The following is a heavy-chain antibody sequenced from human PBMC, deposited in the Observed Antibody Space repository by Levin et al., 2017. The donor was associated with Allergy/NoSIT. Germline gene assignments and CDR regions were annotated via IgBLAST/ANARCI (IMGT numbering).Heavy chain of an antibody. D-gene: IGHD4-17*01. CDR1: GYSFTSYW. Sequence: KVSCKGSGYSFTSYWIGWVRQMPGKGLEWMGIIYPGDSDTRYSPSFQGQVTISADKSISTAYLQWSSLKASDTAMYYCARRVTTVNLQWYMDGWGKGTTVTVSS. CDR2: IYPGDSDT. J-gene: IGHJ6*03. CDR3: ARRVTTVNLQWYMDG. V-gene: IGHV5-51*01.